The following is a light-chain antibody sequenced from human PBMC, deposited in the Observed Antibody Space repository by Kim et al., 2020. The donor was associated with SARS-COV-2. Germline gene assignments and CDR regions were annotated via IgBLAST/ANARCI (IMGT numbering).Light chain of an antibody. CDR3: NSRDSSGNHLS. CDR1: SLRSYY. Sequence: SSELTQDPAVSVALGQTVRITCQGDSLRSYYASWYQQKPGQAPVLVIYGKNNRPSGIPDRFSGSSSGNTASLTITGAPAEDEADYYCNSRDSSGNHLSFG. CDR2: GKN. V-gene: IGLV3-19*01. J-gene: IGLJ2*01.